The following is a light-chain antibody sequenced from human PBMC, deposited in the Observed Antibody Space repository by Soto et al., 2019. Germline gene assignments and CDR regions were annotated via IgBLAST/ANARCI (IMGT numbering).Light chain of an antibody. J-gene: IGLJ3*02. V-gene: IGLV2-8*01. CDR2: GVT. Sequence: QSALTQRPSASGSPGQSVTISCTGTSSDVGGYNYVSWYQQHPGKAPKLIIYGVTKRPSGVPDRFSGSKFGNTASLTVSGLQAEDEADYYCSSYAGSNTWVFGAGTKLTVL. CDR1: SSDVGGYNY. CDR3: SSYAGSNTWV.